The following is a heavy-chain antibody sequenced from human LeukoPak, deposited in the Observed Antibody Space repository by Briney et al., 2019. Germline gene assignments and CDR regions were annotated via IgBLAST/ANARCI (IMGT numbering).Heavy chain of an antibody. J-gene: IGHJ6*03. CDR2: ISSSGSTI. Sequence: PGGSLRLSCAASGFTFSSYEMNWVHQAPGKGPEWVSYISSSGSTIYYADSVKGRFTISRDNAKNSLYLQMNSLRAEDTAVYYCARDNLLVRGVIGYYYYMDVWGKGTTVTISS. CDR1: GFTFSSYE. V-gene: IGHV3-48*03. CDR3: ARDNLLVRGVIGYYYYMDV. D-gene: IGHD3-10*01.